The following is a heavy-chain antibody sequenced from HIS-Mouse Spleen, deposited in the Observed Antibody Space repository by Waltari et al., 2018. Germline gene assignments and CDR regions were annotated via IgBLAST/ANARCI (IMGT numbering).Heavy chain of an antibody. D-gene: IGHD7-27*01. V-gene: IGHV4-38-2*02. CDR3: ARANWGSYYFDY. Sequence: QVQLQESGPGLVKPSETLSLTCTVSGYSISSGYYWGWCRQPLGKGLEWIGSIYHSGSTYYNPSLKSRVTISVDTSKNQFSLKLSSVTAADTAVYYCARANWGSYYFDYWGQGTLVTVSS. J-gene: IGHJ4*02. CDR2: IYHSGST. CDR1: GYSISSGYY.